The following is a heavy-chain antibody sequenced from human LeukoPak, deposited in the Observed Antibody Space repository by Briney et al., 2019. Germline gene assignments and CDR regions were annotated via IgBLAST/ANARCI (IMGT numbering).Heavy chain of an antibody. CDR1: GFTFSSYS. CDR2: ISWDGGST. J-gene: IGHJ3*02. Sequence: GGSLRLSCAASGFTFSSYSMNWVRQAPGKGLEWVSLISWDGGSTYYADSVKGRFTISRDNSKNSLYLQMNSLRAEDTALYYCAKDISSGYPLGAFDIWGQGTMVTVSS. CDR3: AKDISSGYPLGAFDI. V-gene: IGHV3-43D*03. D-gene: IGHD3-22*01.